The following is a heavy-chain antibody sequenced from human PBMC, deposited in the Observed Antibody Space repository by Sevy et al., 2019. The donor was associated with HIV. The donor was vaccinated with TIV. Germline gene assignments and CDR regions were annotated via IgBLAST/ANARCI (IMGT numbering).Heavy chain of an antibody. D-gene: IGHD3-10*01. V-gene: IGHV3-23*01. CDR3: AKMAPRVRGVSGGDY. J-gene: IGHJ4*02. Sequence: GGSLRLSCAASGFTFNTYAMTWVRQAPGKGLEWVSAISGSGGSTYYADSVKGRFTISRDNSKNTLYLQMNSLRAEDTAVYYCAKMAPRVRGVSGGDYWVQGTLVTVSS. CDR1: GFTFNTYA. CDR2: ISGSGGST.